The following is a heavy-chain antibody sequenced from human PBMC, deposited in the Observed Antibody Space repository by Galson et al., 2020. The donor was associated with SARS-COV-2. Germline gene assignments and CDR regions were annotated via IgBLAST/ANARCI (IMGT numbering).Heavy chain of an antibody. V-gene: IGHV3-30*03. CDR3: ARGPNYYYMDV. CDR1: GFTFSSYG. Sequence: GESLKISCAASGFTFSSYGMHWVRQAPGKGLEWVAVISYVGSNKYYTDSVKGRFTISRDNSKSTLFLQMNSLRAEDTAVYYCARGPNYYYMDVWGKGTTVTVSS. J-gene: IGHJ6*03. CDR2: ISYVGSNK.